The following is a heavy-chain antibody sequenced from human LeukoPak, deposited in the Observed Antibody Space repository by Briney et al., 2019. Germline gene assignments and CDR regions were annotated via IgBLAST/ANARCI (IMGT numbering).Heavy chain of an antibody. CDR2: ISGSGGST. Sequence: GGSLRLSCGASGFTFSSYAMSWFLQAPPKRLEGVSAISGSGGSTYYADSVKGRFTISRDNSKNTLYLQLSSLRAEDTAVYYCAEPEGGYYDIRPDWGQATLVTVSS. V-gene: IGHV3-23*01. J-gene: IGHJ4*02. CDR1: GFTFSSYA. D-gene: IGHD3-22*01. CDR3: AEPEGGYYDIRPD.